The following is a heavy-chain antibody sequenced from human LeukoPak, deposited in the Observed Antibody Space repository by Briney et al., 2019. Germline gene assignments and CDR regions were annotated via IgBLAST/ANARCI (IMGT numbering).Heavy chain of an antibody. V-gene: IGHV3-30*02. CDR2: MMYDGSNHGSNE. Sequence: PGGSLRLSCAASGFTFSSYGMHWVRQAPGKGLDWVSLMMYDGSNHGSNEYYADSVKGRFTISRDNSKNTLYLQMNSLRAEDTAVYYCTRDGWHYEFDSWGQGTLVTVSS. J-gene: IGHJ4*02. CDR3: TRDGWHYEFDS. CDR1: GFTFSSYG. D-gene: IGHD1-7*01.